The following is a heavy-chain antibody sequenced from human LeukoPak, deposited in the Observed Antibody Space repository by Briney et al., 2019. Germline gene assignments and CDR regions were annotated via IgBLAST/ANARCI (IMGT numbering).Heavy chain of an antibody. CDR1: GVSISSYY. J-gene: IGHJ6*03. D-gene: IGHD3-10*01. CDR2: IYYSGST. Sequence: SETLSLTCTVSGVSISSYYWSWIRQPPGKGLEWIGYIYYSGSTNYNPSLKSRVTISVDTSKNQFSLKLSSVTAADTAVYYCARVIGITMVRGVINYYYYMDVWGKGTTVTISS. V-gene: IGHV4-59*01. CDR3: ARVIGITMVRGVINYYYYMDV.